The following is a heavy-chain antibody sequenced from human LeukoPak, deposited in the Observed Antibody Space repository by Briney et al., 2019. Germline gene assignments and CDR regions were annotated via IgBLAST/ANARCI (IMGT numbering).Heavy chain of an antibody. J-gene: IGHJ4*02. CDR2: ISGRSDNT. Sequence: PGASLRLSCAASGFIFSNYAMYWVRQAPGKGLEWVSAISGRSDNTYYADSVKGRFTLSRDSSKNMLYLQMNSLRADDTAVYYCAKWGDYDVLTGYYVSDFWGQGTLVTVSS. CDR1: GFIFSNYA. CDR3: AKWGDYDVLTGYYVSDF. D-gene: IGHD3-9*01. V-gene: IGHV3-23*01.